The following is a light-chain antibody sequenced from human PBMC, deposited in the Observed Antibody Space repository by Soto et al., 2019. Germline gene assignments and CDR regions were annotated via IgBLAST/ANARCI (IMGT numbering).Light chain of an antibody. J-gene: IGKJ1*01. V-gene: IGKV1-5*01. Sequence: DIPMTQSPSTLSASVGKRVNITFRASQTITGCLAWYQQKPGKAPKLLIYCASNLESGVPSRLSGSGSGTELTLTISSLQHDDFATYYCQQYISDRTFGQGTKVDIK. CDR1: QTITGC. CDR3: QQYISDRT. CDR2: CAS.